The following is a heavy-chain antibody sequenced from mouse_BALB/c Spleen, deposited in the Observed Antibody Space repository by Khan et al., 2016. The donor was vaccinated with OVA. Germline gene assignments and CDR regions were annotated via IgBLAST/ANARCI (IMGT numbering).Heavy chain of an antibody. D-gene: IGHD1-1*02. CDR3: AKLLWSHYYAMDY. CDR1: GFSLTDYG. J-gene: IGHJ4*01. V-gene: IGHV2-6-5*01. Sequence: QVQLKESGPGLVAPSQSLSITCTVSGFSLTDYGVGWIRQPPGKGLEWLGVIWGGGTTYYNSVLKSRLSIRKDNSKSHVFLKMNSLQTDDTAMYYCAKLLWSHYYAMDYWGQGTSVTVSS. CDR2: IWGGGTT.